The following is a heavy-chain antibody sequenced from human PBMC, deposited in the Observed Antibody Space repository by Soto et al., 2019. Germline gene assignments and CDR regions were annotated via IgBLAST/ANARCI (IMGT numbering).Heavy chain of an antibody. Sequence: QVRLVESGGGVVQPGKSLRLSCAGSGFTFSNNGMHWVRQAPGKGLEWVAFMSYDGSEKFYGDSVKGRFTISRDNSERTPYLHMNSLRGDDTAVYYCAIVRVKDSSLDYWGQGTLVTVSS. D-gene: IGHD3-10*02. CDR3: AIVRVKDSSLDY. V-gene: IGHV3-30*03. CDR2: MSYDGSEK. CDR1: GFTFSNNG. J-gene: IGHJ4*02.